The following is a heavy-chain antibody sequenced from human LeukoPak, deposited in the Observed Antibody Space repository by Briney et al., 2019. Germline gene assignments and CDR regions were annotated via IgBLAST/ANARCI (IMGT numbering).Heavy chain of an antibody. Sequence: PGGCLRLSCAASGFTFSNYWMAWVRQAPGKGPEWVANIKQDESEKYYVDSVKGRFTISRDNAKKSLYLQMNSLRVDDTAVYYCARDVEGSLDYWGQGNLVTVSS. D-gene: IGHD5-24*01. V-gene: IGHV3-7*01. CDR3: ARDVEGSLDY. J-gene: IGHJ4*02. CDR2: IKQDESEK. CDR1: GFTFSNYW.